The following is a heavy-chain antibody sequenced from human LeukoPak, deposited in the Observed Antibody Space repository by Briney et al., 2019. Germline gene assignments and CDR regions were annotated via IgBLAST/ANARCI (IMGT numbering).Heavy chain of an antibody. V-gene: IGHV1-2*02. CDR3: ARSGEGEYYFDY. J-gene: IGHJ4*02. Sequence: ASVKVSCKASGYTFTGYYMHWVRQAPGQGLVWMGWINPNSGGTNYAQKFQGRVTMTTDTSTSTAYMELRSLRSDDTAVYYCARSGEGEYYFDYWGQGTLVTVSS. CDR1: GYTFTGYY. D-gene: IGHD3-16*01. CDR2: INPNSGGT.